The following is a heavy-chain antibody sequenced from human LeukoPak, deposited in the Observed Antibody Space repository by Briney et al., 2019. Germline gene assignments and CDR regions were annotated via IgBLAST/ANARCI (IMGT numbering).Heavy chain of an antibody. CDR1: GGTFSSYA. J-gene: IGHJ4*02. CDR3: ARDRRVGRWLQFGYFDY. V-gene: IGHV1-69*13. D-gene: IGHD5-24*01. Sequence: ASVKVSCKASGGTFSSYAISWVRQAPGQGLEWMGGIIPIFGTANYAQKFQGRVTITADESTSTAYMELSSLRSEDTAVYYCARDRRVGRWLQFGYFDYWGQGTLVTVSS. CDR2: IIPIFGTA.